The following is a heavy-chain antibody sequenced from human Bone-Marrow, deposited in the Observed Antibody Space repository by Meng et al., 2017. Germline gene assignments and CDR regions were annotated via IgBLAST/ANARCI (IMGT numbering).Heavy chain of an antibody. CDR2: IYYSGTT. V-gene: IGHV4-31*01. J-gene: IGHJ5*02. D-gene: IGHD3-16*01. Sequence: QVPLQDSGPGLVKPSPTLSLTCTVSGGSISSGGYYWSWIRQYPGKGLEWIGYIYYSGTTYYNPSLSSLVTISVDTYKNQFSLHLSSVTAADTAVYYCARDIRQGGNIWFDPWGQGTLVTVSS. CDR3: ARDIRQGGNIWFDP. CDR1: GGSISSGGYY.